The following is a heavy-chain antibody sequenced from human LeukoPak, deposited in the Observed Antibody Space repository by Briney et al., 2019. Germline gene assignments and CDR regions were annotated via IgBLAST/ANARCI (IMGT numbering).Heavy chain of an antibody. J-gene: IGHJ6*03. D-gene: IGHD3-10*01. CDR2: IRSKAYGGTT. CDR1: GFTFGDYA. Sequence: GGSLRLSCTASGFTFGDYAMSWFRQAPGKGLEWVGFIRSKAYGGTTEYAASVKGRFTISRDDFKSIAYLQMNSLKTEDTAVYYCTRWPRGSGSYGFLYMDVWGKGTTVTVSS. V-gene: IGHV3-49*03. CDR3: TRWPRGSGSYGFLYMDV.